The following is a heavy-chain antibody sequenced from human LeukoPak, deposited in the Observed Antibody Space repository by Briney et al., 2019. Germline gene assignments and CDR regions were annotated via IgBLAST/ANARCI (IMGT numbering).Heavy chain of an antibody. D-gene: IGHD2-2*01. CDR2: IKQDGSEK. J-gene: IGHJ5*02. Sequence: PGGSLRLSCAASGFTFSSYWMSWVRQAPGKGLEWVANIKQDGSEKYYVDSVKGRFTISRDNAKNSLYLQMNSLRAEDTAVYYCARVGGLPAATVRWFDPWGQGTLVTVSS. CDR3: ARVGGLPAATVRWFDP. V-gene: IGHV3-7*01. CDR1: GFTFSSYW.